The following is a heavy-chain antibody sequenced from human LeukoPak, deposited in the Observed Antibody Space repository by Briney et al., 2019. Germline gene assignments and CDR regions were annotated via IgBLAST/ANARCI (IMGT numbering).Heavy chain of an antibody. Sequence: GGSLRLSCAASGFTFSSYSMNWVRQAPGKGLEWVSSIGSSSTYIYYADSVKGRFTISRDNAKNSLYLQMNSLRAEDTAVYYCAREVNILTGYYNFDYWGQGTLVTVSS. D-gene: IGHD3-9*01. CDR1: GFTFSSYS. CDR2: IGSSSTYI. CDR3: AREVNILTGYYNFDY. V-gene: IGHV3-21*01. J-gene: IGHJ4*02.